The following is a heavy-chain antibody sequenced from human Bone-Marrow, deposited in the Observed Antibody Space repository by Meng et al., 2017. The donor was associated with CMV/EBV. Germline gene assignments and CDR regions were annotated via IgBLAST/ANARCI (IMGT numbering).Heavy chain of an antibody. J-gene: IGHJ3*02. D-gene: IGHD3/OR15-3a*01. CDR3: ARTPPNIFGLIGAFDI. CDR2: INPNSGGT. CDR1: GYTFTGYY. Sequence: ASVKVSCKASGYTFTGYYMHWVRQAPGQGLEWMGWINPNSGGTNYAQKFQGRVTMTRDRSISTAYMELSRLRSDDTAVYYCARTPPNIFGLIGAFDIWGQGTMVTVSS. V-gene: IGHV1-2*02.